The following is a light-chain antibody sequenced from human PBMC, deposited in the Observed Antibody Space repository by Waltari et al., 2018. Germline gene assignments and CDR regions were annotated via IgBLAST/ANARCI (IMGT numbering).Light chain of an antibody. J-gene: IGLJ2*01. CDR1: SSDVGSYNL. CDR3: SSYAGSTTFVI. Sequence: QSAPTQPASVSGSPEQSITISCTVPSSDVGSYNLASRYQQHPGKAPKLMIYEGSKRPSGISSRFSGSKSGNTASLTISGLQAEDEADYYSSSYAGSTTFVIFGGGTKLTVL. V-gene: IGLV2-23*03. CDR2: EGS.